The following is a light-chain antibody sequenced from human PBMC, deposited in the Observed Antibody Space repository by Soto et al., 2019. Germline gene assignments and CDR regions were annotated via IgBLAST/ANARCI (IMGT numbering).Light chain of an antibody. CDR1: QSVRNN. CDR3: QQRSNWPPIT. V-gene: IGKV3-11*01. CDR2: GVS. Sequence: EVVMTQSPATLSVSPGERATLSCRATQSVRNNLAWYQQKPGQAPRLLIYGVSNRATGIPARFSGSGSGTDFTLTISSLEAEDFAVYYCQQRSNWPPITFGQGTRLEIK. J-gene: IGKJ5*01.